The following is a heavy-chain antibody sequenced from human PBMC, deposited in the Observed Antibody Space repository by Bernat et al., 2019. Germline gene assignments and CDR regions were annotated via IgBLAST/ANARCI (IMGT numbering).Heavy chain of an antibody. CDR2: INHSGST. Sequence: QVQLQQWGAGLLKPSETLSLTCAVYGGSFSGYYWSWIRQPPGKGLEWIGEINHSGSTNYNPSLKSRVTISVDTSKNQFSLKLSSVTAADTAVYYCARVSRSVVPAAIAGTPFDYWGQGTLVTVSS. D-gene: IGHD2-2*01. V-gene: IGHV4-34*01. J-gene: IGHJ4*02. CDR1: GGSFSGYY. CDR3: ARVSRSVVPAAIAGTPFDY.